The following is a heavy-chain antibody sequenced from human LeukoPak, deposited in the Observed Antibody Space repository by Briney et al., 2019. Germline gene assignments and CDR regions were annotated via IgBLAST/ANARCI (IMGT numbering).Heavy chain of an antibody. CDR1: GGSISSGDYY. CDR2: IYYSGST. D-gene: IGHD3-10*01. CDR3: ARGLEGSRAEYFQH. Sequence: SETLSLTCTVSGGSISSGDYYWSWIRQPPGKGLEWIGYIYYSGSTYYNPSLKSRVTISVDTSKNQFSLKLSSVTAADTAVYYCARGLEGSRAEYFQHWGQGTLVTVSS. J-gene: IGHJ1*01. V-gene: IGHV4-30-4*01.